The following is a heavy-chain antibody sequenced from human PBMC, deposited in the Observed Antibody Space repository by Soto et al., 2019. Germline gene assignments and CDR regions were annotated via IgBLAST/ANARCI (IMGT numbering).Heavy chain of an antibody. CDR1: GGTFSSYA. J-gene: IGHJ6*02. V-gene: IGHV1-69*13. CDR2: IIPIFGTA. Sequence: SVKVSCKASGGTFSSYAISWVRQAPGQGLEWMGGIIPIFGTANYAQKFQGRVTITADESTSTAYMELSSLRSEDTAVYYCARDLEGSGSYSSFYYYGMDVWGQGTTVTVSS. CDR3: ARDLEGSGSYSSFYYYGMDV. D-gene: IGHD3-10*01.